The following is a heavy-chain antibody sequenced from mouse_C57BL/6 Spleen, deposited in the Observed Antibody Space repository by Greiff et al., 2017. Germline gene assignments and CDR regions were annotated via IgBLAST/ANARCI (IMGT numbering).Heavy chain of an antibody. CDR3: ARSASYAMDY. J-gene: IGHJ4*01. CDR1: GYTFPSYG. Sequence: QVHVKQPGAELVRPGSSVNLSCKASGYTFPSYGMDWVSQGLGQGLEWIGNIYPSDSETHSNQKFKDKATLTVDKSSSTAYMQLSSLTSEDSAVYYCARSASYAMDYWGQGTSVTVSS. D-gene: IGHD6-1*01. CDR2: IYPSDSET. V-gene: IGHV1-61*01.